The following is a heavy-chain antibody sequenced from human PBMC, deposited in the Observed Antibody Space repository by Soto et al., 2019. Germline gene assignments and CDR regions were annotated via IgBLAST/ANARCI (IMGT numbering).Heavy chain of an antibody. D-gene: IGHD1-26*01. CDR2: IYYSGST. J-gene: IGHJ5*02. V-gene: IGHV4-59*01. CDR3: ARGGIVGAKNWFDP. Sequence: PSVTLSLTCTVSGGSSSSYYWSWIRQPPGKGLEWIGYIYYSGSTNYNPSLKSRVTISVDTSKNQFSLKLSSVTAADTAVYYCARGGIVGAKNWFDPWGQGTLVTVSS. CDR1: GGSSSSYY.